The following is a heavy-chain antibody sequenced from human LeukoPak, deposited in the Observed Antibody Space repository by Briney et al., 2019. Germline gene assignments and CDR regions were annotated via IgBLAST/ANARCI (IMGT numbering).Heavy chain of an antibody. V-gene: IGHV3-48*03. CDR2: ISSSGSTI. J-gene: IGHJ4*02. CDR1: GFTFSSYE. Sequence: GGSPRLSCAASGFTFSSYETNWVRQAPGKGLEWVSYISSSGSTIYYADSVKGRFTISRDNAKNSLYLQMNSLRVEDTAQYFCARINCSGGTCYDYFDDWGQGTLVTVSS. CDR3: ARINCSGGTCYDYFDD. D-gene: IGHD2-15*01.